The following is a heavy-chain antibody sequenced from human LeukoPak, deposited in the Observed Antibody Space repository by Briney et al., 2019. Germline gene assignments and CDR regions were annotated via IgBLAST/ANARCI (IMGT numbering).Heavy chain of an antibody. CDR3: AKVGRDYYGSGWEYLFYYMDV. CDR2: ISGSGGGT. D-gene: IGHD3-10*01. Sequence: PGGSLRLSCAASGFNFRDYAMSWVRQAPGKGLEWVSAISGSGGGTYHADSVKGRLTISRDNSKNTLYLQMNSLRAEDTAVYYCAKVGRDYYGSGWEYLFYYMDVWGKGTPVTVSS. CDR1: GFNFRDYA. J-gene: IGHJ6*03. V-gene: IGHV3-23*01.